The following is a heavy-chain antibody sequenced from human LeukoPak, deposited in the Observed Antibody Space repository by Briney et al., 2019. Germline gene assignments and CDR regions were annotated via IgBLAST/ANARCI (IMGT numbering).Heavy chain of an antibody. Sequence: GGSLRLSCAASGFTFSSYWMHWVRQAPGKGLVWVSRINSDGSSTSYADSVKGRFTISRDNAKNTLYLQMNSLRAEDTAVYYCARGSLPHLYYMVRGVFDYWGQGTLVTVSS. V-gene: IGHV3-74*01. CDR3: ARGSLPHLYYMVRGVFDY. D-gene: IGHD3-10*01. CDR2: INSDGSST. CDR1: GFTFSSYW. J-gene: IGHJ4*02.